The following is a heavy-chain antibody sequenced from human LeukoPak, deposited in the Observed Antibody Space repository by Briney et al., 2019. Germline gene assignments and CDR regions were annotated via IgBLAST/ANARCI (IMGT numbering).Heavy chain of an antibody. Sequence: SETLSLTCTVSGGSISSYYWSWIRRPPGKGLEWIGYIYSSGNTNYNPSLKSRVTISVGTSKNLFSLKLSSVTAADTAVYYCARHLKAGMVFDPWGQGTLVTVSS. CDR2: IYSSGNT. J-gene: IGHJ5*02. CDR3: ARHLKAGMVFDP. D-gene: IGHD2-8*01. V-gene: IGHV4-4*09. CDR1: GGSISSYY.